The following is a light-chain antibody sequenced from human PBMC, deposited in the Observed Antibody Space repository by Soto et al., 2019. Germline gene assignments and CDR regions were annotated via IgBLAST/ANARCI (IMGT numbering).Light chain of an antibody. CDR2: NNN. CDR3: AAWDDSLNGVL. V-gene: IGLV1-44*01. J-gene: IGLJ2*01. Sequence: QLVLTQPPSASGTPGQRVTISCSGSSSNIGSNPVHWYQQVPGTAPKLLIHNNNQRPSGVPARFSGSKSGTSASLAISGLQSEDEADYYCAAWDDSLNGVLFGGGTKLTV. CDR1: SSNIGSNP.